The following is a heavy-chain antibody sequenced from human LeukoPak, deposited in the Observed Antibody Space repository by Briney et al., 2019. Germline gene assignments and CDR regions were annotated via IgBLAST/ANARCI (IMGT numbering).Heavy chain of an antibody. Sequence: SVKVSCKASGGTFSSYAISWVRQAPGQGLEWMGGIIPIFGTANYAQKFQGRVTITTDESTSTAYMELSNLRSEDTAVYYCARGESIAARLDYWGQGTLVTVSS. CDR3: ARGESIAARLDY. CDR2: IIPIFGTA. CDR1: GGTFSSYA. J-gene: IGHJ4*02. D-gene: IGHD6-6*01. V-gene: IGHV1-69*05.